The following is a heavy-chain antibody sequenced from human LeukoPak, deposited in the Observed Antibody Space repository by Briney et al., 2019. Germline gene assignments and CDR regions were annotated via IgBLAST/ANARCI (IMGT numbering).Heavy chain of an antibody. CDR2: ISYDGSNK. D-gene: IGHD4-17*01. Sequence: PGGSLRLSCAASGFTFSSYGMHWVRQAPGKGLEWVAVISYDGSNKYYADSVKGRFTISRDNSKNTLYLQMNSLRAEDTAVYYCAKPYGDYNYYYYYGMDVWGQGTTVTVSS. CDR1: GFTFSSYG. V-gene: IGHV3-30*18. CDR3: AKPYGDYNYYYYYGMDV. J-gene: IGHJ6*02.